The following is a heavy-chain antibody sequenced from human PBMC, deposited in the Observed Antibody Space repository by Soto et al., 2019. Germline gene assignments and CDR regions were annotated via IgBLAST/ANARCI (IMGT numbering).Heavy chain of an antibody. CDR2: IKSKTDGGTT. V-gene: IGHV3-15*01. CDR3: TTGLFYYDSSGYYFDAFDI. CDR1: GFTFSNAW. D-gene: IGHD3-22*01. Sequence: GGSLRLSCAASGFTFSNAWMSWVRQAPGKGLEWVGRIKSKTDGGTTDYAAPVKGRFTISRDDSKNTLYLQMNSLKTEDTAVYYCTTGLFYYDSSGYYFDAFDIWGQGTMVTVSS. J-gene: IGHJ3*02.